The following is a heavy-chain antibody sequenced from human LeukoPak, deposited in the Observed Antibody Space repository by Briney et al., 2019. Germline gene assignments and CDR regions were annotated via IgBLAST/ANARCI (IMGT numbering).Heavy chain of an antibody. CDR2: ISGNGGTT. CDR3: AKKIVGAGHDWFDP. D-gene: IGHD1-26*01. V-gene: IGHV3-23*01. CDR1: GFTFSKYG. Sequence: GGSLRLSCAASGFTFSKYGINWVPQSPGKALEWVSVISGNGGTTYYSNSVKGRFTISRDNSKNTLYLQMNSLRADDTAVDYCAKKIVGAGHDWFDPWGQGTLVTVSS. J-gene: IGHJ5*02.